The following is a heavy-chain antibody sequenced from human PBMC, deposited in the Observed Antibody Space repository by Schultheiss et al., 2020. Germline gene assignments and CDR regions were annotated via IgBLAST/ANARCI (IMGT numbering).Heavy chain of an antibody. D-gene: IGHD3-3*01. V-gene: IGHV4-61*08. Sequence: GSLRLSCTVSGGSISSGGYYWSWIRQHPGKGLEWIGYIYYSGSTNYNPSLKSRVTISVDTSKNQFSLKLSSVTAADTAVYYCARGLAGYYDFWSGQRFDPWGQGTLVTVSS. CDR1: GGSISSGGYY. CDR2: IYYSGST. J-gene: IGHJ5*02. CDR3: ARGLAGYYDFWSGQRFDP.